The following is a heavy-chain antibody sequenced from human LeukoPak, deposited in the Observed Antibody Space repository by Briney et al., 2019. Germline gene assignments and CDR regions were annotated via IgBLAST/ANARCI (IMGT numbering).Heavy chain of an antibody. J-gene: IGHJ4*02. D-gene: IGHD2-15*01. V-gene: IGHV1-2*06. Sequence: ASVKVSCKASGYTFTGYYMHWVRQAPGQGLEWMGRINPNSGGTNYAQKFQGRVTMTRDTSISTAYMELNRLRSDDTAVYYCARAGRYCSGGSCYYIYWGQGTLVTVSS. CDR2: INPNSGGT. CDR3: ARAGRYCSGGSCYYIY. CDR1: GYTFTGYY.